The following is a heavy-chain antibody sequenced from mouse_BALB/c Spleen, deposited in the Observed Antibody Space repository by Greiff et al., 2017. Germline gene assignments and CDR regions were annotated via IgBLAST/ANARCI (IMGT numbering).Heavy chain of an antibody. CDR3: AREGYYRYTYYYAMDY. CDR1: GFTFSSYA. Sequence: EVKLVESGGGLVKPGGSLKLSCAASGFTFSSYAMSWVRQTPEKRLEWVASISSGGSTYYPDSVKGRFTISRDNARNILYLQMSSLRSEDTAMYYCAREGYYRYTYYYAMDYWGQGTSVTVSS. D-gene: IGHD2-14*01. CDR2: ISSGGST. V-gene: IGHV5-6-5*01. J-gene: IGHJ4*01.